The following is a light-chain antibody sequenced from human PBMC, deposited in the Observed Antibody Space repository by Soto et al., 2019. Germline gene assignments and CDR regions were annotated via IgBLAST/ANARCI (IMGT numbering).Light chain of an antibody. Sequence: QSALTQPASVSGSPGQSITISCTGTSSDVGGYNYVSWHQHHPGKVPKLIIFEVRNRPSGVSNRFSGSKSGNTASLTSSGLQAEDEADYYCSSYTSSSTVIFGGGTKLTV. CDR3: SSYTSSSTVI. V-gene: IGLV2-14*01. CDR2: EVR. CDR1: SSDVGGYNY. J-gene: IGLJ2*01.